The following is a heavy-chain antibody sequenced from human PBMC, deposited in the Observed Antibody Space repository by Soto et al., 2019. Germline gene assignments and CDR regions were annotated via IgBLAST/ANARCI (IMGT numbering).Heavy chain of an antibody. CDR1: GFTFSSYA. CDR2: ISYDGSNK. V-gene: IGHV3-30-3*01. CDR3: ARAGRYFDWLLSPYYYYGMDV. J-gene: IGHJ6*02. Sequence: QVQLVESGGGVVQPGRSLRLSCAASGFTFSSYAMHWVRQAPGKGLEWVAVISYDGSNKYYADSVKGRFTISRDNSKNMLLLXXNSLRAEDTAVYYCARAGRYFDWLLSPYYYYGMDVWGQGTTVTVSS. D-gene: IGHD3-9*01.